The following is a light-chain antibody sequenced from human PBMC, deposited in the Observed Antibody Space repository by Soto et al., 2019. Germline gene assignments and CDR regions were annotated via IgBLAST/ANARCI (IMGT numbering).Light chain of an antibody. CDR1: HDISHY. CDR2: AAS. J-gene: IGKJ4*01. CDR3: QKYNRAPLT. V-gene: IGKV1-27*01. Sequence: DVQMNQSPSSVSANLGDRVTITCRASHDISHYLAWYQQKPGKVPKLLIYAASTLQSGVPSRFSGGGSGTDFTLTISSLQPEDVSTYYCQKYNRAPLTFGGGTKVDIK.